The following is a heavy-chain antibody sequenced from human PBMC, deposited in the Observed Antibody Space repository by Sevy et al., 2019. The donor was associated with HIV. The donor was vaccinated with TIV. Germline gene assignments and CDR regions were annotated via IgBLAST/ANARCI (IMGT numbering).Heavy chain of an antibody. CDR1: GYSIRNGYY. J-gene: IGHJ4*02. V-gene: IGHV4-38-2*02. CDR3: ARERKYPLYYFDY. D-gene: IGHD6-6*01. CDR2: IHHSGIT. Sequence: SETLSLTCTVSGYSIRNGYYWAWIRQPPGKGLEWIGSIHHSGITHYNPSLKSRVIISVDTSKNQVSLELSSVTAADTAMYYCARERKYPLYYFDYWGQGILVTVSS.